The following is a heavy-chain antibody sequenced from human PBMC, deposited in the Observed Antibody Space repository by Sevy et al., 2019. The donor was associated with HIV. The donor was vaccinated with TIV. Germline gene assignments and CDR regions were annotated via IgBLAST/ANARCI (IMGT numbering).Heavy chain of an antibody. CDR3: ARDSVEMATIAGYNLAGAVDY. CDR2: ISSSGSTI. Sequence: GGSLRLSCAASGFTFSDYYMSWIRQAPGKGLEWVSYISSSGSTIYYADSVNGRFTISRDNAKNSRYLQMNSLRAEDTAVYYCARDSVEMATIAGYNLAGAVDYWGQGTLVTVSS. V-gene: IGHV3-11*01. J-gene: IGHJ4*02. D-gene: IGHD1-26*01. CDR1: GFTFSDYY.